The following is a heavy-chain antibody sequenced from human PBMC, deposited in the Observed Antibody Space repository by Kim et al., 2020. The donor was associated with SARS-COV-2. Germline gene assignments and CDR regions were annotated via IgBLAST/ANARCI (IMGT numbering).Heavy chain of an antibody. Sequence: GGSLRLSCAASGFTFDDYAMHWVRQAPGKGLEWVSGISWNSGSIGYADSVKGRFTISRDNAKNSLYLQMNSLRAEDTALYYCAKDKGGVAVAAFDYWGQGTLVTVSS. D-gene: IGHD6-19*01. CDR3: AKDKGGVAVAAFDY. CDR1: GFTFDDYA. CDR2: ISWNSGSI. V-gene: IGHV3-9*01. J-gene: IGHJ4*02.